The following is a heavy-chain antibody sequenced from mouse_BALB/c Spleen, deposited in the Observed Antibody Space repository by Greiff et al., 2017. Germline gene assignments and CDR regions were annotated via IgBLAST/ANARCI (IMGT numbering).Heavy chain of an antibody. V-gene: IGHV14-3*02. Sequence: VQLQQSGSELVKPGASVKLSCTASGFNIKDTYMHWVKQRPEQGLEWIGRIDPANGNTKYDPKFQGKATITADTSSNTAYLQLSSLTSEDTAVYYCAREDYYGNYPWFAYWGQGTLVTVSA. D-gene: IGHD2-1*01. CDR2: IDPANGNT. CDR1: GFNIKDTY. J-gene: IGHJ3*01. CDR3: AREDYYGNYPWFAY.